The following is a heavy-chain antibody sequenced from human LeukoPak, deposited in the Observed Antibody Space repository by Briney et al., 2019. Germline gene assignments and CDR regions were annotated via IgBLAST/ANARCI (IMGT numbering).Heavy chain of an antibody. V-gene: IGHV1-46*01. CDR3: AREGVAGTPFARAFDY. J-gene: IGHJ4*02. D-gene: IGHD6-19*01. CDR1: GYTFTSYY. CDR2: INPSGGST. Sequence: ASVKVSCKASGYTFTSYYMHWVRQAPGQGLEWMGIINPSGGSTSYAQKFQGRVTMTRDTSTSTVYMELSSLRSEDTAVYYCAREGVAGTPFARAFDYWGQGTLVTVSS.